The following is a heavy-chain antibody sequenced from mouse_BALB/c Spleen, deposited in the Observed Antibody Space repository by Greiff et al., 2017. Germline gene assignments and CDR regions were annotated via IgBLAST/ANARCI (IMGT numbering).Heavy chain of an antibody. CDR1: GFSLSRYS. CDR3: ARSYYYGSSYGWYFDV. D-gene: IGHD1-1*01. Sequence: QVQLKESGPGLVAPSQSLSITCTVSGFSLSRYSVHWVRQPPGKGLEWLGMIWGGGSTDYNSALKSRLSISKDNSKSQVFLKMNSLQTDDTAMYYCARSYYYGSSYGWYFDVWGAGTTVTVSS. CDR2: IWGGGST. J-gene: IGHJ1*01. V-gene: IGHV2-6-4*01.